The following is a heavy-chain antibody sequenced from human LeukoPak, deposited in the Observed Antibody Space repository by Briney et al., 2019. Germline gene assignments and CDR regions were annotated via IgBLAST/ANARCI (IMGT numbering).Heavy chain of an antibody. CDR3: AKLSTTYSSSSDWFDP. Sequence: GGSLRLSCTASGFTFSSYAMSWVRQAPGKGLESVSVISGSGGSTYYADSVKGRFTISRDNSKNTLYLQMNSLRAEDTAVYYCAKLSTTYSSSSDWFDPWGQGTLVTVSS. J-gene: IGHJ5*02. CDR2: ISGSGGST. D-gene: IGHD6-6*01. V-gene: IGHV3-23*01. CDR1: GFTFSSYA.